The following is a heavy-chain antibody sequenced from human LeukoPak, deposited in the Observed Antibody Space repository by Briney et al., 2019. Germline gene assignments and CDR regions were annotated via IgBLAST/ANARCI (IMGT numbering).Heavy chain of an antibody. J-gene: IGHJ3*02. CDR3: ARQGYDSSSWYAAFDI. CDR1: GGSFSGYY. V-gene: IGHV4-34*01. Sequence: SETLSLTCAVYGGSFSGYYWSWIRQPPGKGLEWIGEIKNSGTTTYNPSLKSRVTISVDTSKNQFSLKLSSVTAAGTAVYYCARQGYDSSSWYAAFDIWGQGTMVTVSS. D-gene: IGHD6-13*01. CDR2: IKNSGTT.